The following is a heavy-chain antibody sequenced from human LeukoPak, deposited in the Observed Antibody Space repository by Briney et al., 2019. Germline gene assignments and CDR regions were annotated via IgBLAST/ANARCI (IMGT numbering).Heavy chain of an antibody. J-gene: IGHJ4*02. CDR1: GYTFTSYD. D-gene: IGHD2-2*01. CDR3: ARAPKIVVVPAATRGRAPYYFDY. CDR2: MNPNSGNT. V-gene: IGHV1-8*03. Sequence: ASVKVSCKASGYTFTSYDINWVRQATGQGLEWVGWMNPNSGNTGYAQKFQGRVTITRNTSISTAYMELSSLRSEDTAVYYCARAPKIVVVPAATRGRAPYYFDYWGQGTLVTVSS.